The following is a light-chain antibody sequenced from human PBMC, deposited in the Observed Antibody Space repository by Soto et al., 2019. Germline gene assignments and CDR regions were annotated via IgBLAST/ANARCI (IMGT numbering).Light chain of an antibody. J-gene: IGLJ1*01. CDR1: SSDVGGYNY. CDR2: DVS. Sequence: QSVLNQPASVSGSPGQSITISCTGTSSDVGGYNYVSWYQQHPGKAPKLMIYDVSSRPSGVSNRFSGAKSGNTASLTISGLQTEDEADYYCSSYTSSSTPYVFGPGTKVPVL. V-gene: IGLV2-14*01. CDR3: SSYTSSSTPYV.